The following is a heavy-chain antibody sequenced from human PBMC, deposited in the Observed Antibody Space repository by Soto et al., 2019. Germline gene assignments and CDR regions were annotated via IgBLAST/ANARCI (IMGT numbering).Heavy chain of an antibody. J-gene: IGHJ6*02. CDR2: IYPGDSDT. CDR1: GYSFTSYW. CDR3: ARHDSPSVIYYYYGMDV. V-gene: IGHV5-51*01. Sequence: PGESLKISCKGSGYSFTSYWIGWVRQMPGKGLEWMGIIYPGDSDTRYSPSFQGQVTISADKSISTAYLQWSSLKASDTAIYYCARHDSPSVIYYYYGMDVWGRGTTVTSP. D-gene: IGHD2-15*01.